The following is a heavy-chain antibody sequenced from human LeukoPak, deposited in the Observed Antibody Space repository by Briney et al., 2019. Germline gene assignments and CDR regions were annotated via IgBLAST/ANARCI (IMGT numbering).Heavy chain of an antibody. J-gene: IGHJ3*02. CDR2: IYYSGST. D-gene: IGHD6-19*01. V-gene: IGHV4-38-2*01. CDR3: ASPSIAVAGQDAFDI. Sequence: SETLSLTCAVSGYSINRVNYWGWIRQPPGKGLEWIGSIYYSGSTYYNPSLKSRVTISVDTSKNQFSLKLSSVTAADTAVYYCASPSIAVAGQDAFDIWGQGTMVTVSS. CDR1: GYSINRVNY.